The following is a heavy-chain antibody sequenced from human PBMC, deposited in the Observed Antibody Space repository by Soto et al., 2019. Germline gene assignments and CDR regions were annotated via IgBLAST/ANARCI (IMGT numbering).Heavy chain of an antibody. CDR2: ISSSGRTI. CDR1: GFSFSDSG. Sequence: VQLVESGGGLIEPGGSLRLSCEASGFSFSDSGMNWVRRAPGKRLDWISYISSSGRTIYYAASVEGRFTISRDKVRHSVHPQMNSLRGEDTRVYYCARPRMEWALYFDNWGLGTLVTVSS. J-gene: IGHJ4*02. CDR3: ARPRMEWALYFDN. D-gene: IGHD3-3*01. V-gene: IGHV3-48*01.